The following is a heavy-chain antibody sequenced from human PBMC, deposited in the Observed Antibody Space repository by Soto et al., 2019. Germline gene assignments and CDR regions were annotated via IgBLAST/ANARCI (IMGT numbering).Heavy chain of an antibody. D-gene: IGHD6-25*01. V-gene: IGHV1-24*01. Sequence: QVQLVQSGAEVKKPGASVKVSCKVSGYTLTELSMHWVRQAPGKGLEWMGGFDPEDGETIYAQKFQGRVTMTEDTSTDTAYRELSSLRSEDTAVYYCATEERSGFSQGSWFDPWGQGTLVTVSS. J-gene: IGHJ5*02. CDR1: GYTLTELS. CDR2: FDPEDGET. CDR3: ATEERSGFSQGSWFDP.